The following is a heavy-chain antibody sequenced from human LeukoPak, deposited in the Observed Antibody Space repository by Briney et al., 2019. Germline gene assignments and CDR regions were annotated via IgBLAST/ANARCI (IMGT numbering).Heavy chain of an antibody. CDR2: IWNDGSNE. J-gene: IGHJ4*02. Sequence: PGRSLRLSCAASGFTFSSYGMHWVRQAPGKGLEWVAVIWNDGSNEYYADSMKGRFTISRDNSKNTLYLQMNSLRAEDTAVYYCAKSSGWYSGGIDYWGQGTLVTVSS. D-gene: IGHD6-19*01. V-gene: IGHV3-33*06. CDR3: AKSSGWYSGGIDY. CDR1: GFTFSSYG.